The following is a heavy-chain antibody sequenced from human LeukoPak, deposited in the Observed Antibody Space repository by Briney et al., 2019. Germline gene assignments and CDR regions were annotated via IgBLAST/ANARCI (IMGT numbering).Heavy chain of an antibody. CDR3: ARGRVGMDV. V-gene: IGHV4-34*01. Sequence: PSETLSLTCAVYGGSFSGYYWSWIRQPPGKGLEWIGEINHSGSTNYNPSLKSRVTISVDTSKDQFSLKLSSVTAADTAVYYCARGRVGMDVWGQGATVTVSS. CDR2: INHSGST. J-gene: IGHJ6*02. CDR1: GGSFSGYY.